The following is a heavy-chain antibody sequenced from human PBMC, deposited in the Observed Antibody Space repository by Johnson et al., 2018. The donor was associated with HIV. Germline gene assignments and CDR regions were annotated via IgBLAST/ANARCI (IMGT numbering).Heavy chain of an antibody. V-gene: IGHV3-30*18. CDR1: GFTFSSYD. CDR3: AKDKMYSDSSGSKEGGVAFDI. Sequence: QVQLVESGGGVVQPGRSLRVSCGASGFTFSSYDMHWVRQAPGKGLEWVAVISYDGSNKYYADSVKGRLIISRDNSKNTLYLQINSLRAEDTAVYYCAKDKMYSDSSGSKEGGVAFDIWGQGTMVTVSS. CDR2: ISYDGSNK. J-gene: IGHJ3*02. D-gene: IGHD3-22*01.